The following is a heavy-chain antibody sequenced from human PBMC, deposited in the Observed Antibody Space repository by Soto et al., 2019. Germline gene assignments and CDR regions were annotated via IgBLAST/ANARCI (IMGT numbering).Heavy chain of an antibody. CDR3: AREEVVGYYYYGMDV. D-gene: IGHD3-22*01. V-gene: IGHV3-48*02. CDR1: GFTFSSYS. J-gene: IGHJ6*02. CDR2: ISSSSSTI. Sequence: EVQLVESGGGLVQPGGSLRLSCAASGFTFSSYSMNWVRQAPGKGLEWVSYISSSSSTIYYADSVKGRFTISRDNAKNSLYLPVNSLRDEDTAVYYCAREEVVGYYYYGMDVWGQGTTVTVSS.